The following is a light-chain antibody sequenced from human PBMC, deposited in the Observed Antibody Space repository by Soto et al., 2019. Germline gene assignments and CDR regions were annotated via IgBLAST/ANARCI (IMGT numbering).Light chain of an antibody. CDR3: QQHINWPLT. V-gene: IGKV3-11*01. CDR1: QTVSSS. Sequence: ILFAHSPTTPSLSPGERAPLSFRASQTVSSSLAWYQQKPGQAPRLLIYEASNRATGIPARFSGSGSGADFTLTISSLEPEDFALYYCQQHINWPLTFGGGTKVDIK. J-gene: IGKJ4*01. CDR2: EAS.